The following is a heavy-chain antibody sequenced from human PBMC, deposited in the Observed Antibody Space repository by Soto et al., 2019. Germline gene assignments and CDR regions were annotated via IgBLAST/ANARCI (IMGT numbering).Heavy chain of an antibody. V-gene: IGHV6-1*01. CDR2: TYYRSKWYN. D-gene: IGHD1-1*01. Sequence: PSHTLSLTCAISGYSVSSNSAALNWIRQSPSRGLEWLGRTYYRSKWYNDYAVSVKSRITINPDTSKNQFSLQLNSVTPEDTAVYYCARNWNAGSRAYYYYGMDVWGQGTTVTVSS. J-gene: IGHJ6*02. CDR3: ARNWNAGSRAYYYYGMDV. CDR1: GYSVSSNSAA.